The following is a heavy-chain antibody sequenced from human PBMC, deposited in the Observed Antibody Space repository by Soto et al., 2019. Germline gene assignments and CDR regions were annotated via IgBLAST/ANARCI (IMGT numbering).Heavy chain of an antibody. Sequence: SVKVSCKASGGTFSSYAISWVRQAPGQGLEWMGGIIPIFGTANYAQKFQGRVTITADESTSTAYMELSSLRSEDTAVYYCARDGSGYAFGVSSGWYYYWGQGTLVTVSS. V-gene: IGHV1-69*13. J-gene: IGHJ4*02. CDR2: IIPIFGTA. CDR1: GGTFSSYA. D-gene: IGHD6-19*01. CDR3: ARDGSGYAFGVSSGWYYY.